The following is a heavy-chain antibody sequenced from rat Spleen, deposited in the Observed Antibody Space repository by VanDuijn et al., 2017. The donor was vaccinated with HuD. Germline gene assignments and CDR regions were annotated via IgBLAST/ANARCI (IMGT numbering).Heavy chain of an antibody. J-gene: IGHJ2*01. Sequence: QVQLKESGPGLVQPSQTLSLTCTVSGFSLTRYHVTWVRQSPGKGLEWMGVIWTGGSTSYNSLLKSRLSVSRDISKSQVFLRMNSLQTEETATYYCARDAGILRYWGQGVMVTVSS. D-gene: IGHD1-4*01. CDR1: GFSLTRYH. CDR3: ARDAGILRY. CDR2: IWTGGST. V-gene: IGHV2-43*01.